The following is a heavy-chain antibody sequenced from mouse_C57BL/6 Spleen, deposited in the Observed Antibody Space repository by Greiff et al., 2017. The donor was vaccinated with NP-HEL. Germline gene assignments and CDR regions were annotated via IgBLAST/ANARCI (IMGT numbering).Heavy chain of an antibody. J-gene: IGHJ3*01. V-gene: IGHV1-18*01. CDR3: ARRRDYYTWFAY. CDR2: INPNNGGT. Sequence: EVQLKESGPELVKPGASVKIPCKASGYTFTDYNMDWVKQSHGKSLEWIGDINPNNGGTIYNQKFKGKATLTVDKSSSTAYMELRSLTSEDTAVYYCARRRDYYTWFAYWGQGTLVTVSA. D-gene: IGHD1-1*01. CDR1: GYTFTDYN.